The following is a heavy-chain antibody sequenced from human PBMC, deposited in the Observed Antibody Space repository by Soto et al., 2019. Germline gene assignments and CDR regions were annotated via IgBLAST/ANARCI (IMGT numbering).Heavy chain of an antibody. D-gene: IGHD6-6*01. CDR1: GFTFSNYA. CDR2: ITGNGGST. Sequence: GGSLRLSCAASGFTFSNYAMSWVRQAPGKGLEWVSGITGNGGSTYYGDSVKGRFTISRDNSKNTLYLQMSSLRAEDTAVYYCAKAHTLYISSSLDYWGQGTLVTSPQ. V-gene: IGHV3-23*01. J-gene: IGHJ4*02. CDR3: AKAHTLYISSSLDY.